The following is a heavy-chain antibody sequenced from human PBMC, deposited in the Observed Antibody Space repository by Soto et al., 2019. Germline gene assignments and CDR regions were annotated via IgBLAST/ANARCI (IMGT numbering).Heavy chain of an antibody. J-gene: IGHJ6*02. CDR2: TSSSGSTI. CDR3: ARVSYGDYVGEYYYYYGMDV. V-gene: IGHV3-11*01. Sequence: QVQLVESGGGLVKPGGSLRLSCAASGFTFSDYYMSWIRQAPGKGLEWVSYTSSSGSTIYYADSVKGRFTISRDNAKNSLYLQMNSLRAEDTAVYYCARVSYGDYVGEYYYYYGMDVWGQGTTVTVSS. D-gene: IGHD4-17*01. CDR1: GFTFSDYY.